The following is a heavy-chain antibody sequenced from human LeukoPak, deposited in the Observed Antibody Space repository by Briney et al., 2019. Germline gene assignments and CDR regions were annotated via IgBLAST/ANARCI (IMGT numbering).Heavy chain of an antibody. CDR3: AKDPYLNIVVGPAAY. J-gene: IGHJ4*02. CDR2: IRCDGSNK. V-gene: IGHV3-30*02. D-gene: IGHD2-2*01. Sequence: PGGSLRLSCAASGFTFSSYGMHWVRQAPGKGLEWVAFIRCDGSNKYYADSVKGRFNISRDNSKNTLYLQMNSLRAEDTAVYYCAKDPYLNIVVGPAAYWGQGTLVTVSS. CDR1: GFTFSSYG.